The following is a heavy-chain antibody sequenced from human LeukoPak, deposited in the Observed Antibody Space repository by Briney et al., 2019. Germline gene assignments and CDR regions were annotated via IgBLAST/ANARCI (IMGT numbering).Heavy chain of an antibody. Sequence: PSETLSLTCTVSGGSITNYYWSWLRQPPGEGLEWIGYVYHSGSTNYNPSHKSRVTVSVDMAKNQISLKMSSVTAADTAVYYCARARRGYSYGYTFLDYWGQGTLVTVSS. CDR3: ARARRGYSYGYTFLDY. CDR2: VYHSGST. CDR1: GGSITNYY. D-gene: IGHD5-18*01. J-gene: IGHJ4*02. V-gene: IGHV4-59*01.